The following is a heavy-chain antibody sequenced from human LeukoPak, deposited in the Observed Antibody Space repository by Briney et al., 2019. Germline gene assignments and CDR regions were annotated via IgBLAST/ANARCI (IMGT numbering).Heavy chain of an antibody. CDR2: IYYSGST. CDR3: ARERLELRGWFDP. Sequence: SGTLSLPCTVPGGPISSYYRGLIRPPPGKGLGGIGYIYYSGSTNYNPSLKSRVTISVDTSKNQFSLKLSSVTAADTAVYYCARERLELRGWFDPWGQGTLVTVSS. V-gene: IGHV4-59*01. J-gene: IGHJ5*02. CDR1: GGPISSYY. D-gene: IGHD1-7*01.